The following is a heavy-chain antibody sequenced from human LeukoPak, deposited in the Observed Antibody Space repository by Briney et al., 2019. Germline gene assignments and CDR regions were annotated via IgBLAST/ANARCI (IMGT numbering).Heavy chain of an antibody. CDR3: ARVSSWYGGMYGMDV. CDR1: GVSVSSGSYY. CDR2: IYYSGST. Sequence: SETLSLTCTVSGVSVSSGSYYWSWIRQPSGKGLEWIGYIYYSGSTNYNPSLKSRVTISVDTSKNQFSLKLSSVTAADTAVYYCARVSSWYGGMYGMDVWGQGTTVTVSS. J-gene: IGHJ6*02. D-gene: IGHD6-13*01. V-gene: IGHV4-61*01.